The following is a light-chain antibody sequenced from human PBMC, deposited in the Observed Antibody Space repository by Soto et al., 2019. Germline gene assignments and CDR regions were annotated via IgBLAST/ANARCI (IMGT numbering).Light chain of an antibody. V-gene: IGKV3-15*01. CDR3: QQYNSWPRT. J-gene: IGKJ2*01. CDR1: QSVSSN. CDR2: GAS. Sequence: VMTQSPATLSVSPGERATLSCRASQSVSSNLAWYQQKPGQTPRLLIYGASTRATGIPARFSGSGSATEFTLTISSLQSEDFAVYCCQQYNSWPRTFGQGTKLEIK.